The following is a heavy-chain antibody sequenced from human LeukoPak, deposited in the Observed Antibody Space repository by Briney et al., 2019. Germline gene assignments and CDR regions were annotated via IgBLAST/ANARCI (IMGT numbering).Heavy chain of an antibody. D-gene: IGHD2-2*01. CDR2: INPNSGGT. Sequence: ASVKVSCKASGYTFTAYYIHWVRQAPGQGLEWMGCINPNSGGTNYAQRFQGRVTMTRDTSISTAYMELSSLISDDTAVYYCARGGCSSTSCYLFDYWGQGTLVTVSS. CDR3: ARGGCSSTSCYLFDY. J-gene: IGHJ4*02. CDR1: GYTFTAYY. V-gene: IGHV1-2*02.